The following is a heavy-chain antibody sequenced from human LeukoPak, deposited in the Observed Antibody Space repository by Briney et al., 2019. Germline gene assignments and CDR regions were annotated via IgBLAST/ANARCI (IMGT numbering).Heavy chain of an antibody. CDR3: ARDEGLGYCSSLNCLGAFDI. V-gene: IGHV3-48*01. J-gene: IGHJ3*02. D-gene: IGHD2-2*01. Sequence: AGSLRLSRVASTFTFSTYSMAWVRQAPGKGLEWVSYIRRSSSTLHYADSVKGRFTVSRDNAKNSLCLQMNCLRVEDPAVYYCARDEGLGYCSSLNCLGAFDIWGQGTTVTVTS. CDR2: IRRSSSTL. CDR1: TFTFSTYS.